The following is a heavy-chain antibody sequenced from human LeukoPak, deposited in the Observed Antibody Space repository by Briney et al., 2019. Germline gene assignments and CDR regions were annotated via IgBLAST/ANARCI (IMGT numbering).Heavy chain of an antibody. V-gene: IGHV3-23*01. D-gene: IGHD6-6*01. CDR2: IIGSGGTT. CDR1: VFTFSNYA. Sequence: GESLRLSCEASVFTFSNYAMTWVRQAPGKGLEWVSTIIGSGGTTFYADPVKGRFTISRDNSKNTLYLQLNSLRAEDTAVYYCAKGPVRSSPYYFDYWGQGTLVTVSS. CDR3: AKGPVRSSPYYFDY. J-gene: IGHJ4*02.